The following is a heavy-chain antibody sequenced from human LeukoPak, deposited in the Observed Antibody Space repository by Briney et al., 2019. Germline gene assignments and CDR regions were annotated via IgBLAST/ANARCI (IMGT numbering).Heavy chain of an antibody. D-gene: IGHD6-13*01. J-gene: IGHJ6*02. CDR3: ARVSQGAAAHYYFGMDV. Sequence: GGSLRLSRAASGFTFSSYAMHWVRQAPGKGLEYVSAISSNGGSTYYANSVKGRFTISRDNSKNTPYLQMGSLRAEDMAVYYCARVSQGAAAHYYFGMDVWGQGTTVTVSS. CDR1: GFTFSSYA. CDR2: ISSNGGST. V-gene: IGHV3-64*01.